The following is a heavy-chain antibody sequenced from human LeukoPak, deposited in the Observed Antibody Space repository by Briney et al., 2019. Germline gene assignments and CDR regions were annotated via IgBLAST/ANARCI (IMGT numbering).Heavy chain of an antibody. CDR1: GYTFTSYY. D-gene: IGHD1-26*01. V-gene: IGHV1-46*01. CDR2: INPSGGDT. J-gene: IGHJ3*02. Sequence: ASVKVSCKASGYTFTSYYMHWVRQAPGQGLEWMGIINPSGGDTSYAQKFQGRVTMTRDTSTSTAYMELSRLRSDDTAVYYCAREAPLGATIGCDAFDIWGQGTMVTVSS. CDR3: AREAPLGATIGCDAFDI.